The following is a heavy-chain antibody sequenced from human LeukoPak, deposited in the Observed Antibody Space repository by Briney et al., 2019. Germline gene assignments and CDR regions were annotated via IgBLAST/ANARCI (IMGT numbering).Heavy chain of an antibody. V-gene: IGHV3-53*01. Sequence: HAGGSLRLSCAASGFTVSSNYVSWVRQVPGKGLELVSVIFTGGTTYYADSVRDRFTISRDNSKNTLFLQMNSLRAEDTAMYYCARGYSSSWYDWGQRTLVTVSS. D-gene: IGHD6-13*01. CDR1: GFTVSSNY. J-gene: IGHJ4*02. CDR2: IFTGGTT. CDR3: ARGYSSSWYD.